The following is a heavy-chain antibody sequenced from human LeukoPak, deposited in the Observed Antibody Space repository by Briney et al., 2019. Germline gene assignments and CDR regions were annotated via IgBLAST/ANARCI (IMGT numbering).Heavy chain of an antibody. CDR1: GFTFTSSA. V-gene: IGHV1-46*01. D-gene: IGHD3-22*01. CDR2: INPRGGST. J-gene: IGHJ3*02. Sequence: ASVKVSCKASGFTFTSSAMQWVRQAPGQGLEWMGIINPRGGSTSYTQKFQGRVTMTRDTSTSTVYMELSSLRSEDTAVYYCARVKSYYYDTSDKDAFDIWGQGTMVTVSS. CDR3: ARVKSYYYDTSDKDAFDI.